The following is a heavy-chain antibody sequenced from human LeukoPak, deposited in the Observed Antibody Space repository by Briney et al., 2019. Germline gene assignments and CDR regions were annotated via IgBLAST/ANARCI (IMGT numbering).Heavy chain of an antibody. D-gene: IGHD3-10*01. Sequence: PGGSLRLSCAVSGFTFSSYWVHWVRQAPGKGLVWVSRINSDGSSTIYADSVQGRFTISRDNAKNTLYLQMNSLRAEDTAVYFCTRGTGSYYSLGYWGQGTLVTVSS. J-gene: IGHJ4*02. CDR2: INSDGSST. CDR1: GFTFSSYW. V-gene: IGHV3-74*01. CDR3: TRGTGSYYSLGY.